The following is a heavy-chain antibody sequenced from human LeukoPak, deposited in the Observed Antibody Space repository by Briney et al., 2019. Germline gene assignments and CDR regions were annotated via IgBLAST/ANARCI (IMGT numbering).Heavy chain of an antibody. D-gene: IGHD1-14*01. Sequence: SVKVSCKASGGTFSSYAISWVRQAPGQGLEWTGEIIPIFGTANYAQKFQGRVTITADESTSTAYMELSSLRSEDTAVYYCARDRRRYDYYYYYMDVWGKGTTVTVSS. V-gene: IGHV1-69*13. CDR2: IIPIFGTA. CDR1: GGTFSSYA. CDR3: ARDRRRYDYYYYYMDV. J-gene: IGHJ6*03.